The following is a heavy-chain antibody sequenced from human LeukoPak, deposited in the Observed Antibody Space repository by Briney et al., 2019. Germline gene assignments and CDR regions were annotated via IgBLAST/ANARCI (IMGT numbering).Heavy chain of an antibody. Sequence: PGGSLRLSCAASGFTSSTYWMSWVRQAPGKGLEWVANIKQDGSDTYYVDSVKGRFTISRDNAKNSLFLQMNSLRAEDTAVYYCARGVVPAANVAYWGQGTLVTVSS. CDR3: ARGVVPAANVAY. J-gene: IGHJ4*02. V-gene: IGHV3-7*04. D-gene: IGHD2-2*01. CDR1: GFTSSTYW. CDR2: IKQDGSDT.